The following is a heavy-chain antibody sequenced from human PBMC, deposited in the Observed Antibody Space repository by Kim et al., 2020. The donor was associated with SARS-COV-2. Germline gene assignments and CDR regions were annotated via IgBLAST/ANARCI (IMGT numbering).Heavy chain of an antibody. CDR1: GGSFSGYY. Sequence: SETLSLTCAVYGGSFSGYYWSWIRQPPGKGLEWIGEINHSGSTNYNPSLKSRVTISVDTSKNQFSLKLSSVTAADTAVYYCARIGDHRLRPFDYWGQGTL. CDR3: ARIGDHRLRPFDY. J-gene: IGHJ4*02. D-gene: IGHD2-21*02. CDR2: INHSGST. V-gene: IGHV4-34*01.